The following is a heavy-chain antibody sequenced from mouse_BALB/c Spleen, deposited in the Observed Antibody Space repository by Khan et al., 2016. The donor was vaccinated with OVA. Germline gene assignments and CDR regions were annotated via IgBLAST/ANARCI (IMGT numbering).Heavy chain of an antibody. CDR2: IYPGNTAT. Sequence: VQLQQSGTVLARPGASVKMSCKASGYIFTNYWIHWVKQRPGPGLEWIGGIYPGNTATSYNQKFKGKAKLTAVTSANTAYMELSSLTTEDSEVYYCTRAGYWAFAYWGQGTLVTVSA. D-gene: IGHD4-1*01. CDR3: TRAGYWAFAY. J-gene: IGHJ3*01. CDR1: GYIFTNYW. V-gene: IGHV1-5*01.